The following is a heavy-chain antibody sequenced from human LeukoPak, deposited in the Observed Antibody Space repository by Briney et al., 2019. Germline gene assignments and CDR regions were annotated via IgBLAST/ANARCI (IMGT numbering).Heavy chain of an antibody. CDR3: ARDPHSADPFFDY. D-gene: IGHD2-2*01. Sequence: PGGSLRLSCAASGFTFSSYSMNWVRQAPGKGLEWVSSISSSSGYIYYADSVKGRFTISRDNGKDSLFLEMNSLRADDTAVYYCARDPHSADPFFDYWGQGTPVTVSS. CDR2: ISSSSGYI. J-gene: IGHJ4*02. V-gene: IGHV3-21*01. CDR1: GFTFSSYS.